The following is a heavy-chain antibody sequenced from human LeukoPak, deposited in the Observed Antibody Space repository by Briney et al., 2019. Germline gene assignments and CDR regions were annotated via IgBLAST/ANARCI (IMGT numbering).Heavy chain of an antibody. J-gene: IGHJ4*02. V-gene: IGHV4-59*01. D-gene: IGHD3-22*01. CDR1: GGSISSYY. CDR2: IYYTGST. CDR3: ASVYDSSGYYPF. Sequence: SETLSLTCTVSGGSISSYYWSWIRQPPGKGLEWIGYIYYTGSTNYNPSLKSRVTISVDTSKNQFSLKLSSVTAADTAVYYCASVYDSSGYYPFWGQGTLVTVSS.